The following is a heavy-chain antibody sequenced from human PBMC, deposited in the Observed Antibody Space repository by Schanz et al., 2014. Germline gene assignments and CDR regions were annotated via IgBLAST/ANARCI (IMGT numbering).Heavy chain of an antibody. D-gene: IGHD3-16*01. J-gene: IGHJ6*03. CDR1: GGSISSYY. Sequence: QLQLQESGPGLVKPSATLSLTCTVSGGSISSYYWCWIRQPPGKGLEWIGCIYYSGHTNYNPSLKSRVTRSGDTAKNPFSLNLNSVTAADTAVYDCARQGSAYESERCYDCMDVWGRGTTVTVSS. CDR3: ARQGSAYESERCYDCMDV. V-gene: IGHV4-59*01. CDR2: IYYSGHT.